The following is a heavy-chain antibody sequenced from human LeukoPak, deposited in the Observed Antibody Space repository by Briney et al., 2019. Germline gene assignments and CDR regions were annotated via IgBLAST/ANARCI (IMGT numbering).Heavy chain of an antibody. CDR1: GFTFSSYS. CDR2: ISSSSSYI. Sequence: GGSLRLSCAASGFTFSSYSMNWVRQAPGKGLEWVSSISSSSSYIYYADSVKGRFTISRDNAKNSLYLQMNSLRAEDTAVYYCARDLELIGWGSFDYWGQGTLVTVSS. J-gene: IGHJ4*02. V-gene: IGHV3-21*01. D-gene: IGHD1-1*01. CDR3: ARDLELIGWGSFDY.